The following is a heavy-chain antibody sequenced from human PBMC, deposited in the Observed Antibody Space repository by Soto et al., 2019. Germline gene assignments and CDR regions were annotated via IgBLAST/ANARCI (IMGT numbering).Heavy chain of an antibody. CDR2: MNPNSGNT. CDR3: ARDRNGYSSSGGYAMDV. V-gene: IGHV1-8*01. J-gene: IGHJ6*02. Sequence: ASVKVSCKASGYTFTSYDSNWVRQATGQGLEWMGWMNPNSGNTGYAQKFQGRVTMTRNTSISTAYMELSSLRSEDTAVYYCARDRNGYSSSGGYAMDVWGQGTTVTVSS. CDR1: GYTFTSYD. D-gene: IGHD6-6*01.